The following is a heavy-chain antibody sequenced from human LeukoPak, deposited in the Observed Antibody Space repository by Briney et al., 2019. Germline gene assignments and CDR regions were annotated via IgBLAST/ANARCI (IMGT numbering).Heavy chain of an antibody. D-gene: IGHD5-24*01. Sequence: GRSLTLSCAASGFTFSHYALHWVRQAPGKGLEWVAIISYDGSSKYYADSVKGRFTISRDNSKNTLYLQMNSLRAEDTAVYYCARVDSWWLQLHYYYGMDVWGQGTTVTVSS. CDR3: ARVDSWWLQLHYYYGMDV. CDR1: GFTFSHYA. CDR2: ISYDGSSK. J-gene: IGHJ6*02. V-gene: IGHV3-30-3*01.